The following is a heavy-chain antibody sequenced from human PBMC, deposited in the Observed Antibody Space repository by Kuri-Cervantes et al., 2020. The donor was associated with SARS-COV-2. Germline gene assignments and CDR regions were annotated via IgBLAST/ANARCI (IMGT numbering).Heavy chain of an antibody. CDR1: GFTFSSYA. CDR3: ARVTRREYYYYMDV. J-gene: IGHJ6*03. Sequence: GGSLRLSCAASGFTFSSYAMSWVRQAPGKGLVWVSRINSDGSSTSYADSVKGRFTISRDNAKNTLYLQMNSLRAEDTAVYYCARVTRREYYYYMDVWGKGTTVTVSS. V-gene: IGHV3-74*01. CDR2: INSDGSST. D-gene: IGHD1-14*01.